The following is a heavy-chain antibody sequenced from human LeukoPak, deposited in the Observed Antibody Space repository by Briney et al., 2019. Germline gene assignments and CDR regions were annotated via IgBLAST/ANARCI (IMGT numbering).Heavy chain of an antibody. CDR2: IWYDGSNK. CDR3: ARALGSSSWYERYYCGMDV. Sequence: QSGGSLRLSCAASGFTFSSYGMHWVRQAPGKGLEWVAVIWYDGSNKYYADSVRGRFTISRDNSKNTLYLQMNSLRAEDTAVYYCARALGSSSWYERYYCGMDVWGQGTTVTVSS. V-gene: IGHV3-33*01. CDR1: GFTFSSYG. D-gene: IGHD6-13*01. J-gene: IGHJ6*02.